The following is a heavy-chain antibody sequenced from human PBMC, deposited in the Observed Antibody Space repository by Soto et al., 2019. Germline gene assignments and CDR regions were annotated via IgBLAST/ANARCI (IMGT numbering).Heavy chain of an antibody. V-gene: IGHV1-18*01. CDR1: GYAFTRYG. Sequence: ASVKVSCKASGYAFTRYGISWVRQAPGQGLEWMGWISAYNGNTNYAQKLQGRVTMTTDTSTSTAYMELRSLRSDDTAVYYCARDAYYYDSSGYYFDYWGQGTLVTVSS. J-gene: IGHJ4*02. CDR3: ARDAYYYDSSGYYFDY. CDR2: ISAYNGNT. D-gene: IGHD3-22*01.